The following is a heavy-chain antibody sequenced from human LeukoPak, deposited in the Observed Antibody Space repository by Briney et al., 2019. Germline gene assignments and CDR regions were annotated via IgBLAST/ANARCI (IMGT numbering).Heavy chain of an antibody. Sequence: SETLSPTCTVSGGSFSSYYWSWIRQPPGKGLEWIGYMYYSGSTNYNPSLKSRVTISVDTSKNQFSLKLSSVTAADTAVYYCAGGMTTVTRFDYWGQGTLVTVSS. V-gene: IGHV4-59*01. CDR3: AGGMTTVTRFDY. CDR2: MYYSGST. D-gene: IGHD4-17*01. J-gene: IGHJ4*02. CDR1: GGSFSSYY.